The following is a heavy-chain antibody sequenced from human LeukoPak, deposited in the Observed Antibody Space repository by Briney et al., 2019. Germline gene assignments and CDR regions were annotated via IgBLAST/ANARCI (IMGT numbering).Heavy chain of an antibody. CDR1: GFTLSSYA. Sequence: GGSLRLSCVASGFTLSSYAMHWVRQAPGKGLEGVAFIRYDGSLKNYADSVKGRFTISRDNSKNTLYLQMNSLRGDDTAVYYCANLPLYDSSGPEDYWGQRTLVTVSS. CDR3: ANLPLYDSSGPEDY. CDR2: IRYDGSLK. V-gene: IGHV3-30*02. D-gene: IGHD3-22*01. J-gene: IGHJ4*02.